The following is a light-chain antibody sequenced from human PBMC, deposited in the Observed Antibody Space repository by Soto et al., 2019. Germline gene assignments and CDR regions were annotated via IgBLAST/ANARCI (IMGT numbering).Light chain of an antibody. CDR3: QQYNGYSTWT. J-gene: IGKJ1*01. CDR1: QSINIW. Sequence: DIQLTQSPSTLSASVGDRITLTCRASQSINIWLAWYQQTPGKAPKILIFDASRLATGVPSRFSGSGSGTGFTLTISGLQPDDFATYYCQQYNGYSTWTFGQGTRVESK. V-gene: IGKV1-5*01. CDR2: DAS.